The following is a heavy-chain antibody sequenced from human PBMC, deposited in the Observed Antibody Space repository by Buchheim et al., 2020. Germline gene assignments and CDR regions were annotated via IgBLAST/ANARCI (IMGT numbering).Heavy chain of an antibody. CDR3: ASGPEFSGSPAY. CDR2: ISPSGHII. V-gene: IGHV3-48*03. J-gene: IGHJ4*02. Sequence: EVQLVESGGDLVQPGGSLRLSCAASGFSFSSYAMTWVRQAPGKGLQWVSSISPSGHIIKEGDSVKGRFTISRDNAKNSLYLQTNNLRAEDTGVYYCASGPEFSGSPAYWGKGTL. CDR1: GFSFSSYA. D-gene: IGHD1-14*01.